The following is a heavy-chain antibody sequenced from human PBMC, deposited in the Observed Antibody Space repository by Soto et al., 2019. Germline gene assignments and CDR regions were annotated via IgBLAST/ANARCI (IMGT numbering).Heavy chain of an antibody. J-gene: IGHJ4*02. D-gene: IGHD2-15*01. CDR1: GFTFSSYG. Sequence: PGGSLRLSCAASGFTFSSYGMHWVRQAPGKGLEWVAVISYDGSNKYYADSVKGRFTISRDNSKNTLYLQMNSLRAEDTAVYYCAKEVAVVAAIGSLDYWGQGTLVTVSS. CDR3: AKEVAVVAAIGSLDY. V-gene: IGHV3-30*18. CDR2: ISYDGSNK.